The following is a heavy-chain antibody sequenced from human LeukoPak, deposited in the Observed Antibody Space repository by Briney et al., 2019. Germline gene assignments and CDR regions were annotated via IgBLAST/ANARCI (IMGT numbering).Heavy chain of an antibody. J-gene: IGHJ4*02. Sequence: GESLKISCKASGYSSTNYWISWVRQMPGKGLEWMGIIYPGDSDTRYSPSFQGQVTISADKSISTAYLQWSSLKASDTAMYYCARRGDSRYIDYWGQGTLVTVSS. D-gene: IGHD2-21*02. CDR3: ARRGDSRYIDY. V-gene: IGHV5-51*01. CDR1: GYSSTNYW. CDR2: IYPGDSDT.